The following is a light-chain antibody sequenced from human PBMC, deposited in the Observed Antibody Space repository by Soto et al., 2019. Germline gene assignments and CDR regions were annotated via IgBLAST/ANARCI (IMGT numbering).Light chain of an antibody. V-gene: IGLV1-51*01. CDR2: DDN. CDR3: SSYTRQSTYV. CDR1: SSNIGGNS. Sequence: QSVMTQPPSVSAAPGQKVTISCSGSSSNIGGNSVSWYQQLPGTAPKLLIYDDNKRPSGIPDRFSGSKSGTSATLGITGFQTGDEADYYCSSYTRQSTYVFGTGTKVTVL. J-gene: IGLJ1*01.